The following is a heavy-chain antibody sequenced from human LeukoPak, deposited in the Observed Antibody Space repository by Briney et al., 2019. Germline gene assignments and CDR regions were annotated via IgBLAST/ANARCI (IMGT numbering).Heavy chain of an antibody. Sequence: SETLSLTCAVYGGSLSGYYWSWIRQPPGKGREWIGEINHSGRTNYNPSLKSRVPISVDTSKNQFSLRLSSVTAADTALYYCARGSGYCSGGSCYSRRLSYYYYMDVWGKGTTVTISS. CDR3: ARGSGYCSGGSCYSRRLSYYYYMDV. CDR2: INHSGRT. D-gene: IGHD2-15*01. V-gene: IGHV4-34*01. J-gene: IGHJ6*03. CDR1: GGSLSGYY.